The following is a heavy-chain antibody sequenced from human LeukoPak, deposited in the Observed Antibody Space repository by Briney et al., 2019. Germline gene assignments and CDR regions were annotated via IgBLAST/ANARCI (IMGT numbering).Heavy chain of an antibody. V-gene: IGHV1-46*01. CDR3: ARGEGLQMIVAPFDI. Sequence: ASVKVSCKAFGYTFSNYYIHWVRKTPGQGLEWMGISDPSGDSTGYALKFQGRVTMTRDTSTNTVYMELSSLRSDDTAIYYCARGEGLQMIVAPFDIWGQGTMVTVSS. CDR2: SDPSGDST. J-gene: IGHJ3*02. D-gene: IGHD3-22*01. CDR1: GYTFSNYY.